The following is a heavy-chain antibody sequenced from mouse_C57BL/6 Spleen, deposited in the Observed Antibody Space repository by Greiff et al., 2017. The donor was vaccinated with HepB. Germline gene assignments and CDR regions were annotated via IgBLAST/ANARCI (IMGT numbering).Heavy chain of an antibody. V-gene: IGHV1-4*01. CDR1: GYTFTSYT. J-gene: IGHJ3*01. CDR2: INPSSGYT. CDR3: AMEGNFAY. D-gene: IGHD2-1*01. Sequence: VQLQQSGAELARPGASVKMSCKASGYTFTSYTMHWVKQRPGQGLEWIGYINPSSGYTQSNQTFKDKATLTADKYSSTSYMQLISLTSEDSAGYYCAMEGNFAYWGQGTLVTVSA.